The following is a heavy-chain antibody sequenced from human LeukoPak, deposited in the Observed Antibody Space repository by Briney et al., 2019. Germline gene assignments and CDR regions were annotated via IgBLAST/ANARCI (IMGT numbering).Heavy chain of an antibody. Sequence: GGSLRLSCAASGFTFSSYGMHWVRQAPGKGLEWVAVIWYDGSNKYYADSVEGRFTISRDNSKNTLYLQMNSLRAEDTAVYYCARVPHRGVATIINFDYWGQGTLVTVSS. CDR1: GFTFSSYG. D-gene: IGHD5-12*01. J-gene: IGHJ4*02. CDR2: IWYDGSNK. CDR3: ARVPHRGVATIINFDY. V-gene: IGHV3-33*01.